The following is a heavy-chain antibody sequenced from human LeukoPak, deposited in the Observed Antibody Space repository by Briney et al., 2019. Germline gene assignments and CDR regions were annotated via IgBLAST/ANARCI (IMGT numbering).Heavy chain of an antibody. CDR1: GFTFSQYW. J-gene: IGHJ4*02. CDR3: VRGPSGYSYGSY. D-gene: IGHD5-18*01. Sequence: GGSLRLSCAASGFTFSQYWMHWVRRTPGKGLVWVSRINNDGSGPSYADSVKGRFTISRDNAKNTLYLQMNSLRVEDTAVYYCVRGPSGYSYGSYWGQGTLVTVSS. V-gene: IGHV3-74*01. CDR2: INNDGSGP.